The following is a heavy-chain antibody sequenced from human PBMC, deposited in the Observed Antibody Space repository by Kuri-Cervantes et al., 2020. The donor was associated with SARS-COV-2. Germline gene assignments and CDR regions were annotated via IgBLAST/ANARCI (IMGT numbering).Heavy chain of an antibody. CDR1: GGTFSSYA. Sequence: SVKVSCKASGGTFSSYAISWVRQAPGQGLEWMGGIIPIFGTANYAQNFQGRVTITADKSTNTAYMELSSLRSEDTAVYYCAISTNPGVVRLYYYYGMDVWGQGTTVTVSS. CDR3: AISTNPGVVRLYYYYGMDV. V-gene: IGHV1-69*06. J-gene: IGHJ6*02. D-gene: IGHD3-3*01. CDR2: IIPIFGTA.